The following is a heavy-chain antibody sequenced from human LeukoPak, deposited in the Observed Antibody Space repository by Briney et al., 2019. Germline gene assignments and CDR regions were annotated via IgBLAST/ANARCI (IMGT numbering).Heavy chain of an antibody. CDR2: IYYSGST. CDR1: GDSMSSYY. J-gene: IGHJ5*02. Sequence: PSETLSLTCSVSGDSMSSYYWSWIRQPPGKGLEWIGYIYYSGSTDYNPSLKSRVTISVDTSKNQFSLKLSSVTAADTAVYYCARPYLRGTVVNNWFDPWGQGTLVTVSS. D-gene: IGHD4-23*01. V-gene: IGHV4-59*08. CDR3: ARPYLRGTVVNNWFDP.